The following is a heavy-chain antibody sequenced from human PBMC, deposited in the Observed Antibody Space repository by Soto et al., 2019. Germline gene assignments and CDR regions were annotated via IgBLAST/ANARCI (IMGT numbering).Heavy chain of an antibody. D-gene: IGHD1-7*01. CDR2: IFYSGTT. Sequence: SETLSLTCTVSGGSISSYYWSWIRQPPGKGLEWIGYIFYSGTTSYNPSLKSRVTISIDTSKNQFSLKLSSVTAADTAAYYCARGRGGNYGYWGQGTLVTVS. V-gene: IGHV4-59*12. J-gene: IGHJ4*02. CDR3: ARGRGGNYGY. CDR1: GGSISSYY.